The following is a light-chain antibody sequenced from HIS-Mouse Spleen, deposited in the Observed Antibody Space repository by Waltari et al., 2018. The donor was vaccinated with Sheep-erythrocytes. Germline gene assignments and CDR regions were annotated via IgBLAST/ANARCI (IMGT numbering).Light chain of an antibody. CDR2: AAA. V-gene: IGKV1-39*01. CDR1: QSISSY. Sequence: DIQMTQSPSSRSASVGDRVTSTCRASQSISSYLNWYQQKPGKAPKLLIYAAASLQSGVPSRFSGSGSGTDFTLTISSLQPEDFATYYCQQSYSTPYTFGQGTKLEIK. CDR3: QQSYSTPYT. J-gene: IGKJ2*01.